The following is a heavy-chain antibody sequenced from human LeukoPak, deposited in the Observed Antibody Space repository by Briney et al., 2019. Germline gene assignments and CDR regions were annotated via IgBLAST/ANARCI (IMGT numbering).Heavy chain of an antibody. V-gene: IGHV3-23*01. CDR1: GFTFSSYA. CDR3: AKDSVRYCSSTSCN. D-gene: IGHD2-2*01. CDR2: ISGSGGST. J-gene: IGHJ4*02. Sequence: GGSLRLSCAASGFTFSSYAMSWVRQAPGKGLEWVSAISGSGGSTYYADSVKGRFTISRDNSKNTLYLQMNSLRAEDTAVYYCAKDSVRYCSSTSCNWGQGTLVTVSS.